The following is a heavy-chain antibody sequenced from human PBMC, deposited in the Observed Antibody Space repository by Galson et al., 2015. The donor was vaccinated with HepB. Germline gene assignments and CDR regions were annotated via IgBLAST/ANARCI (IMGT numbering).Heavy chain of an antibody. D-gene: IGHD3-22*01. Sequence: SLRLSCAASGFTFSSYAMHWVRQAPGKGLEWVAVISYDGSNKYYADSVKGRFTISRDNSKNTLYLQMNSLRAEDTAVYYCARTYYYDSSGYYYGEPDASDIWGQGTMVTVSS. V-gene: IGHV3-30*04. CDR3: ARTYYYDSSGYYYGEPDASDI. J-gene: IGHJ3*02. CDR2: ISYDGSNK. CDR1: GFTFSSYA.